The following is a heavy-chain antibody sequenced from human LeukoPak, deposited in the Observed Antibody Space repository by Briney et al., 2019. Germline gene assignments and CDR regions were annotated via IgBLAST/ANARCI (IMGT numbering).Heavy chain of an antibody. CDR3: ARVRSGYSHENYFDY. Sequence: GGSLRLSCAASGFTFSNYEMNWVRQAPPKGLEWVSYISGSGSTIYYADSVKGRFTISRDNAKNSLYLQMNSLRAEDTSFYYCARVRSGYSHENYFDYWGQGTLVTVSS. V-gene: IGHV3-48*03. J-gene: IGHJ4*02. CDR2: ISGSGSTI. D-gene: IGHD5-18*01. CDR1: GFTFSNYE.